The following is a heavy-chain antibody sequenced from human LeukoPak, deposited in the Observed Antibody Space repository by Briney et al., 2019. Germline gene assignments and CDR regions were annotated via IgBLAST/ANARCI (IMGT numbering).Heavy chain of an antibody. D-gene: IGHD6-13*01. Sequence: SETLSLTCTVSGDSITSYYWSWIRQPPGKGLEWIGYVYYTGSTSYNPSLKSRVTISVDTSKNQFSLRLSSVTAADTALYYCARKGSNWSTQFDYWGQGTLVTVSS. CDR3: ARKGSNWSTQFDY. J-gene: IGHJ4*02. V-gene: IGHV4-59*08. CDR2: VYYTGST. CDR1: GDSITSYY.